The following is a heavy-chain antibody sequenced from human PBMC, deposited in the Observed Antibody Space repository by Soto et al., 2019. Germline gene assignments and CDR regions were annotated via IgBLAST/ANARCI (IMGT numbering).Heavy chain of an antibody. D-gene: IGHD2-15*01. J-gene: IGHJ4*02. CDR1: GGSISSYY. Sequence: SETLSLTCTVSGGSISSYYWSWIRQPPGKGLEWIGYIYYSGSTNYNPSLKSRVTISVDTSKNQFSLKLSSVTAADTAVYYCARGSYGGSIGDWGQGTLVTVSS. CDR2: IYYSGST. V-gene: IGHV4-59*01. CDR3: ARGSYGGSIGD.